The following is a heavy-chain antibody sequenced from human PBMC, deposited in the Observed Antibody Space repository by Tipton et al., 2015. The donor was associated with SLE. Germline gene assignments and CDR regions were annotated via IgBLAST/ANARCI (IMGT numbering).Heavy chain of an antibody. CDR3: ARFWVYCSSNSCYSGGYMDV. D-gene: IGHD2-2*02. Sequence: TLSLTCTVSGYSISSGYYWGWIRQPPGKGLEWIGSIYHSGSTYYNPSLKSRVTISVDTSKNQFSLKLSSVTAADTAVYYCARFWVYCSSNSCYSGGYMDVWGKGTTVTVSS. CDR1: GYSISSGYY. J-gene: IGHJ6*03. V-gene: IGHV4-38-2*02. CDR2: IYHSGST.